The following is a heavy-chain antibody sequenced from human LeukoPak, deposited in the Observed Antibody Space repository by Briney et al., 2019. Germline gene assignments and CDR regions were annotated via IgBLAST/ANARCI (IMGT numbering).Heavy chain of an antibody. V-gene: IGHV1-2*02. CDR2: INPDNGGT. D-gene: IGHD2-2*01. CDR1: GYTFTDYY. J-gene: IGHJ5*02. CDR3: TREARVGNWFDP. Sequence: ASVRVSCRASGYTFTDYYIHWVRQAPGQGLEWMGWINPDNGGTNYAQKFQGRVTMTRDTSIRTVYMDLSRLRSDDTAVFYCTREARVGNWFDPWGQGTQVTVSS.